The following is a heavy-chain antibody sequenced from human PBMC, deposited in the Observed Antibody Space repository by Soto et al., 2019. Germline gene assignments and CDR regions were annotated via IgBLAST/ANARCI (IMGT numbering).Heavy chain of an antibody. D-gene: IGHD3-10*01. Sequence: GGSLSPSCAAYGFTSSSQSASCVSPAPGKGLEWVATTQQDGREKSYMDSVKGRLTSSRDNAKNSLYLQMNSLRGVDTAVYYCARDRSWPLNYFGYWGQGTLVTVSS. V-gene: IGHV3-7*01. CDR1: GFTSSSQS. CDR2: TQQDGREK. CDR3: ARDRSWPLNYFGY. J-gene: IGHJ4*02.